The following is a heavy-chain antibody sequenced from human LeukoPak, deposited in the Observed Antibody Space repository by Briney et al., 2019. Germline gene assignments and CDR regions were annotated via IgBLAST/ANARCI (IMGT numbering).Heavy chain of an antibody. CDR3: AKDPIDYDRPIP. CDR2: ISGSGGST. D-gene: IGHD3-22*01. Sequence: LPGGSLRLSCAASGFTFSSYAMSWVRQAPGKGLEWVSAISGSGGSTYYADSVKDRFTISRDNSKNTLYLQMNSLRAEDTAVYYCAKDPIDYDRPIPWGQGTMVTVSS. CDR1: GFTFSSYA. J-gene: IGHJ3*01. V-gene: IGHV3-23*01.